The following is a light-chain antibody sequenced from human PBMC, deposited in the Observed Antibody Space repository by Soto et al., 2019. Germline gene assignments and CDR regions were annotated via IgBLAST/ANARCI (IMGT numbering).Light chain of an antibody. CDR2: GNN. Sequence: QSVLTQPPSVSGAPGQRVTISCTGSSSNIGAGYDVHWYQQLPGTAPKLLIYGNNNRPSGVPDRFPGSKSGTSASLAITGLQAEDEADYYCQSYDSTLSALYVFGTGTKLTVL. V-gene: IGLV1-40*01. CDR3: QSYDSTLSALYV. J-gene: IGLJ1*01. CDR1: SSNIGAGYD.